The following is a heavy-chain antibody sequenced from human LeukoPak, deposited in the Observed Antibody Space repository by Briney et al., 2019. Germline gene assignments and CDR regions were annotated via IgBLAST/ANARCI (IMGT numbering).Heavy chain of an antibody. V-gene: IGHV1-69*04. Sequence: ASVKVSCKASGGTFSSYTISWVRQAPGQGLEWMGRIIPILGIANYAQKFQGRDTITADKSTSTAYMELSSLRSEDTAVYYCAREDCSGGSCYPYYDSSGYYSHWGQGTLVTV. CDR1: GGTFSSYT. J-gene: IGHJ4*02. CDR2: IIPILGIA. D-gene: IGHD3-22*01. CDR3: AREDCSGGSCYPYYDSSGYYSH.